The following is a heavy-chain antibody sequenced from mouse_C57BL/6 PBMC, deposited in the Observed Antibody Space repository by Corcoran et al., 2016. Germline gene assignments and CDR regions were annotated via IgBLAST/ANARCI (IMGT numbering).Heavy chain of an antibody. CDR2: IYPRSGNT. J-gene: IGHJ3*01. V-gene: IGHV1-81*01. D-gene: IGHD1-3*01. CDR1: GYTFTSYG. Sequence: QVQLQQSGAELARPGASVKLSCKASGYTFTSYGISWVKQRTGQGLEWIGEIYPRSGNTYYNEKFKGKATLTADKSSSTAYMELRSLTSEDSAVYFCATQYKNIAWFAYWGQGTLVTVSA. CDR3: ATQYKNIAWFAY.